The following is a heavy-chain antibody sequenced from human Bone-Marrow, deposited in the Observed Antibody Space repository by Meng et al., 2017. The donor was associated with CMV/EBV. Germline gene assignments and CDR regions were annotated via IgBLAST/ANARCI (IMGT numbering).Heavy chain of an antibody. V-gene: IGHV3-48*04. J-gene: IGHJ6*01. D-gene: IGHD2-2*01. Sequence: GGSLRLSCAASGFTFSSYSMNWVRQAPGKGLEWVSYISSSSSTIYYADSVKGRFTISRDNAKNSLYLQMNSLRAEDTAVYYCARTYCSSTSCYQAPRYYYYGMDVWGQGTTVTGSS. CDR1: GFTFSSYS. CDR2: ISSSSSTI. CDR3: ARTYCSSTSCYQAPRYYYYGMDV.